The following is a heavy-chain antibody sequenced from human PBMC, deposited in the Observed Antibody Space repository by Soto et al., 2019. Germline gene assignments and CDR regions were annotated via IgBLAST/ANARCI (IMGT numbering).Heavy chain of an antibody. CDR1: GFTFGDYA. D-gene: IGHD6-25*01. V-gene: IGHV3-9*01. CDR3: TKEAAGYMDV. CDR2: IYWNSGII. J-gene: IGHJ6*03. Sequence: EVQLVESGGGLVQPGTSLRLSCAASGFTFGDYAMYWVRQAPGKGLEWVSGIYWNSGIIGYADSVKGRFTISRDNVKSLLYLHMNSLRDEDTVLYYCTKEAAGYMDVWGKGTTVTVSS.